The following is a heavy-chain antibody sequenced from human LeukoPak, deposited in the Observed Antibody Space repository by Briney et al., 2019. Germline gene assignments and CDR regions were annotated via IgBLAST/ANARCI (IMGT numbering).Heavy chain of an antibody. CDR1: GYTFTNYG. J-gene: IGHJ4*02. Sequence: GASVKVSCKASGYTFTNYGISWVRQAPGQGLEWMGWISAYNGNTNYAQKLQGRVTMTTDTSTSTAYMELRSLRSDDTAVYYCARGIVVVPAAIYRSYYFDYWGQGTLVTVSS. D-gene: IGHD2-2*01. CDR2: ISAYNGNT. CDR3: ARGIVVVPAAIYRSYYFDY. V-gene: IGHV1-18*01.